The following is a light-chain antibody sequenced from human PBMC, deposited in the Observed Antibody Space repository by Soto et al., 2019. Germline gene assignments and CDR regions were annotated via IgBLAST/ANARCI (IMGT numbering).Light chain of an antibody. Sequence: DLQMTQSPSTLSASVGDRVTITCRARQTIINWLAWYQQKPGKAPKLLIYKASTLEGEVPSRFSGSGSETEFTLTINILQPDDSATSYCQQYHTYWWTFGQGTKVDIK. CDR2: KAS. CDR3: QQYHTYWWT. CDR1: QTIINW. J-gene: IGKJ1*01. V-gene: IGKV1-5*03.